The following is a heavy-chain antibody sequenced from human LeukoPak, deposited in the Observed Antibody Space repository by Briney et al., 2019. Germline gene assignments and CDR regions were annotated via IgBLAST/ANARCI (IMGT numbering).Heavy chain of an antibody. J-gene: IGHJ3*02. CDR1: GFTFSSYW. CDR3: ARDTATYYDFWSGYSDAFDI. Sequence: GGSLRLSCAASGFTFSSYWMSWVRQAPGKGLEWVSRINSDGSSTSYADSVKGRFTISRDNAKNTLYLQMNSLRAEDTAVYYCARDTATYYDFWSGYSDAFDIWGQGTMVTVSS. V-gene: IGHV3-74*01. D-gene: IGHD3-3*01. CDR2: INSDGSST.